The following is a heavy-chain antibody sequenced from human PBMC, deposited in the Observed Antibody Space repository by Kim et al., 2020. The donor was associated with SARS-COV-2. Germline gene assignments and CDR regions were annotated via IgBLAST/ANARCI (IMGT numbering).Heavy chain of an antibody. V-gene: IGHV3-23*01. D-gene: IGHD6-19*01. J-gene: IGHJ6*02. CDR3: ANGITVAGTYGGGGFYYYAMDV. Sequence: GGSLRLSCAASGFTFSNYAMSWVRQAPGRGLEWVSTVSASGGSTYYADSVKGRFTISRDNSKNTLYLQMNSLRAEDTAVYYCANGITVAGTYGGGGFYYYAMDVWGQGTTVTASS. CDR2: VSASGGST. CDR1: GFTFSNYA.